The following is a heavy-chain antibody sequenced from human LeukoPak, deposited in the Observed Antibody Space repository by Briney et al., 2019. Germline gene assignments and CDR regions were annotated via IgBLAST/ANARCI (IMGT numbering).Heavy chain of an antibody. J-gene: IGHJ4*02. D-gene: IGHD6-19*01. CDR3: ARDLDGYSSGWYGY. CDR2: ITPIFGTA. Sequence: SEWVSCKGSVGTFTSYAISWVRQAPGQGLEWIGGITPIFGTANYAQKFQGRLTLTADESTSTAYMELSSLRSEDTAVYYCARDLDGYSSGWYGYWGQGSLVTVSS. CDR1: VGTFTSYA. V-gene: IGHV1-69*01.